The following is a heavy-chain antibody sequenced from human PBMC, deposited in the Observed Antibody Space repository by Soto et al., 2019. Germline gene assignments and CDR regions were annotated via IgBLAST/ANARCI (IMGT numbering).Heavy chain of an antibody. Sequence: QVRLQESGPGLVKPSQTLSLTCTVSGGSINSGGYCWSWIRQHPGKGLDWIGCISYGGSTSYNPSLKSRVTISVDTSKNQCALKLTSVTAADTAVYYCSRGILVWGQGALITVSS. J-gene: IGHJ4*02. CDR3: SRGILV. D-gene: IGHD5-18*01. CDR1: GGSINSGGYC. V-gene: IGHV4-31*03. CDR2: ISYGGST.